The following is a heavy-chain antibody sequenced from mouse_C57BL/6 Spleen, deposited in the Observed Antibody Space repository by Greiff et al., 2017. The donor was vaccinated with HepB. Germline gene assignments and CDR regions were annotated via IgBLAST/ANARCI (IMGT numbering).Heavy chain of an antibody. CDR3: ARHDGYYVPYYAMDY. Sequence: QVQLQQPGAELMKPGASVKMSCKASGYTFTSYWITWVKQRPGQGLEWIGDIYPGSGSTNYNEKFKSKATLTVDTSSSTVYMQLSSLTSEDSAVYYCARHDGYYVPYYAMDYWGQGTSVTVSS. D-gene: IGHD2-3*01. J-gene: IGHJ4*01. V-gene: IGHV1-55*01. CDR1: GYTFTSYW. CDR2: IYPGSGST.